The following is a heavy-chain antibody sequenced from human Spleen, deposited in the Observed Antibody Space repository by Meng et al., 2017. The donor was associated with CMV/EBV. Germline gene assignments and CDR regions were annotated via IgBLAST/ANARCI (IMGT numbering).Heavy chain of an antibody. CDR1: GGSFSGHY. V-gene: IGHV3-11*06. D-gene: IGHD5-24*01. CDR3: ARDDVGGWLQEGEYFYYYGMDV. Sequence: LSLTCAVYGGSFSGHYWNWVRQAPGKGLEWVAFISVSSGNIDYADSVKGRFTISRDNAKNSLYLQMNSLRAEDTAVYYCARDDVGGWLQEGEYFYYYGMDVWGRGTTVTVSS. CDR2: ISVSSGNI. J-gene: IGHJ6*02.